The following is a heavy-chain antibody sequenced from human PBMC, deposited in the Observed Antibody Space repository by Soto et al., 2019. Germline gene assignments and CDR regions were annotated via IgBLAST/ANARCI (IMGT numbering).Heavy chain of an antibody. V-gene: IGHV3-23*01. D-gene: IGHD3-3*01. J-gene: IGHJ6*03. CDR1: GFTFSSYA. CDR3: AKDRGELRFLEWSTPESMDV. CDR2: ISGSGGST. Sequence: GGSLRLSCAASGFTFSSYAMSWVRQAPGKGLEWVSAISGSGGSTYYADSVKGRFTISRDNSKNTLYLQMNSLRAEDTAVYYCAKDRGELRFLEWSTPESMDVWGKGTTVTVSS.